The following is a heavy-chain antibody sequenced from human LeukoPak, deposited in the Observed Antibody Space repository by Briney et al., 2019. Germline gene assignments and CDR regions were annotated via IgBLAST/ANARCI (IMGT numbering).Heavy chain of an antibody. CDR1: GGSFSGYY. V-gene: IGHV4-34*01. Sequence: SETLSLTCAGYGGSFSGYYWSWIRQPPGKGLEWIGEINHSGSTNYNPSLKSRVTISVDTSKNQFSLKLSSVTAADTAVYYCARSASVLLWFGEFRYNWFDPWGQGTLVTVSS. CDR3: ARSASVLLWFGEFRYNWFDP. D-gene: IGHD3-10*01. J-gene: IGHJ5*02. CDR2: INHSGST.